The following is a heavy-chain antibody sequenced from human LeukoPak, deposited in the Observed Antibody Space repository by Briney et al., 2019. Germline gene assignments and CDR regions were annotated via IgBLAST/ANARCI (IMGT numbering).Heavy chain of an antibody. CDR2: IYYSGST. V-gene: IGHV4-39*01. J-gene: IGHJ4*02. CDR1: GGSISSSGYY. Sequence: SETLSLTCTVSGGSISSSGYYWGWIRQPPGTGLEWIGSIYYSGSTYYNPSLKSRLTISVDTSKNQFSLKLNSVTAADTAVYYCARQDLSWYYFDYWGQGTLVTVSS. CDR3: ARQDLSWYYFDY.